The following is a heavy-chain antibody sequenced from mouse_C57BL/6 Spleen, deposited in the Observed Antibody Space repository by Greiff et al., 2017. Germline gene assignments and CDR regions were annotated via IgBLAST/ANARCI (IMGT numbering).Heavy chain of an antibody. CDR2: IDPNSGGT. Sequence: VQLQPPGAELVKPGASVKLSCKASGYTFTSYWMPWVKQRPGRGLEWIGRIDPNSGGTKYTEKFKSKATLTVAKPSSTAYMQLSSLTSEDSAVYYCARMEVAGTWVFDYWGQDTTLTVSS. CDR3: ARMEVAGTWVFDY. D-gene: IGHD1-1*02. V-gene: IGHV1-72*01. J-gene: IGHJ2*01. CDR1: GYTFTSYW.